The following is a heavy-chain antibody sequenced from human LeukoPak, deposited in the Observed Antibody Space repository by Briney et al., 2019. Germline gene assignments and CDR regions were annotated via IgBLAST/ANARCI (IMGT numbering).Heavy chain of an antibody. CDR2: IYYSGST. V-gene: IGHV4-59*01. J-gene: IGHJ6*02. D-gene: IGHD3-3*01. CDR3: ARVRSYDFWSGYYRPGYYYYGMDV. CDR1: GGSISSYY. Sequence: SETLSLTCTVSGGSISSYYWSWIRQPPGKGLEWIGYIYYSGSTNYNPSLKSRVTISVDTSKNQFSLKLGSVTAADTAVYYCARVRSYDFWSGYYRPGYYYYGMDVWGQGTTVTVSS.